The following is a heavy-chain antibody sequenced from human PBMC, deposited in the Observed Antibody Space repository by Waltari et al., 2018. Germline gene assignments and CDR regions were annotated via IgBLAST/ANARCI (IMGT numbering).Heavy chain of an antibody. CDR1: GFPVSSNF. Sequence: EVQLVESGGGLVQPGGSLGLPCAAAGFPVSSNFMSWVRQAPGKGLGWVSVIYIGGSGYYADSVKGRFTISRDNSKNTVYLQMNSLRAEDTAVYYCARDTSGTKGAFDYWGQGTLVTVSS. V-gene: IGHV3-66*01. CDR3: ARDTSGTKGAFDY. J-gene: IGHJ4*02. D-gene: IGHD3-10*01. CDR2: IYIGGSG.